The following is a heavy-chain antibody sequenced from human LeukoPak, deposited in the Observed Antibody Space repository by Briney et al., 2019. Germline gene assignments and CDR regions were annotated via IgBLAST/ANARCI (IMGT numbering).Heavy chain of an antibody. Sequence: PGGSPRLSCAASGFTFSSYAMSWVRQAPGKGLEWVSTISGSGGSTYYPDSVKGRFTISRDNSKNTLFLQMNSLRGEDTAVYYCAKGVYSSGWYFHYWGQGTLVTVSS. CDR2: ISGSGGST. CDR3: AKGVYSSGWYFHY. J-gene: IGHJ4*02. D-gene: IGHD6-19*01. CDR1: GFTFSSYA. V-gene: IGHV3-23*01.